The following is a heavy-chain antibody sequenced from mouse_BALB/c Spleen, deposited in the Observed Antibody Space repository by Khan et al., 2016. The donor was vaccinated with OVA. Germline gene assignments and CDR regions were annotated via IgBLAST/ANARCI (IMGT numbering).Heavy chain of an antibody. CDR1: GYSITSDYA. Sequence: EVQLQESGPGLVKPSQSLSLTCTVTGYSITSDYAWNWIRQFPGNKLEWMGYISYSGRTSYTPSLKSRISINRDTSKNQFFLQLNSVTTEDTATYYCGRGRAYWGQGTLVTVSA. CDR3: GRGRAY. V-gene: IGHV3-2*02. CDR2: ISYSGRT. D-gene: IGHD3-3*01. J-gene: IGHJ3*01.